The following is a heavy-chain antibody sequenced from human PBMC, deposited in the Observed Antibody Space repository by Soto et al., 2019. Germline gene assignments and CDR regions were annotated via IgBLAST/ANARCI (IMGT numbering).Heavy chain of an antibody. V-gene: IGHV3-23*01. J-gene: IGHJ6*02. CDR3: GKDLLKYQLVPLNGMDA. CDR1: GFTFSSYA. D-gene: IGHD2-2*01. Sequence: PGGSLRLSCAASGFTFSSYAMSWVRQPPGKGLEWVSTISGTGNSIYYADSVKGRFTISRDNSKNTLFLQMNSLRAEDTAEYYCGKDLLKYQLVPLNGMDAWGQGTTVTVSS. CDR2: ISGTGNSI.